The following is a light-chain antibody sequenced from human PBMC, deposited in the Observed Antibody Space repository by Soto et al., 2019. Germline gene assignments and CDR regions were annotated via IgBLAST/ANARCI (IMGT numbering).Light chain of an antibody. J-gene: IGKJ1*01. CDR2: EVS. Sequence: VMTQSPLSLPVTLGQPASISCRSSQSLLYTDGNTYLSWFQQRPGQSPRRLIYEVSNRDSGVPDRFSGSGSGTDFTLKISRVEADDVGVYYCMQGSYWPRTFGQGTKVEIK. V-gene: IGKV2-30*01. CDR3: MQGSYWPRT. CDR1: QSLLYTDGNTY.